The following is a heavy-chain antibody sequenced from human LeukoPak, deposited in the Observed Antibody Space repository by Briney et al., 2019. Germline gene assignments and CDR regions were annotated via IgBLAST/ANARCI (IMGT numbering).Heavy chain of an antibody. Sequence: KASETLSLTCAVYGGSFSGYYWSWIRQPPGKGLEWIGEINHSGSTNYNPSLKSRVTISVDTSKNQFSLKLSSVTAADTAVYYCASSAVGATQDYFDYWGQGTLVTVSS. CDR1: GGSFSGYY. D-gene: IGHD1-26*01. V-gene: IGHV4-34*01. CDR3: ASSAVGATQDYFDY. CDR2: INHSGST. J-gene: IGHJ4*02.